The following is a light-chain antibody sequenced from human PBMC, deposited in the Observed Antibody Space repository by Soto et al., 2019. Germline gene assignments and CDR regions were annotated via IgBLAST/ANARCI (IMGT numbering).Light chain of an antibody. CDR2: EAS. Sequence: DIQMTQSTSSLSASIGDRVTVTCRTSQTIRTYINWYQQKPGKAPKLLIYEASSLQSGVPSRFSGSGSGTDFTFTISSLQPEDIATYYCQQYDNLPLTFGGGTKVAIK. V-gene: IGKV1-33*01. CDR3: QQYDNLPLT. CDR1: QTIRTY. J-gene: IGKJ4*01.